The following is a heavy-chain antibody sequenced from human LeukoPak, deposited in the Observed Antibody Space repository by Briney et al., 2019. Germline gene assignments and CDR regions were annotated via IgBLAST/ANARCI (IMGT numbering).Heavy chain of an antibody. J-gene: IGHJ6*02. CDR2: IHHNGTR. CDR1: VGSISSGNW. CDR3: ATAPILRGEGGEHYKYGMDV. D-gene: IGHD2-2*02. V-gene: IGHV4/OR15-8*01. Sequence: SETLSLTCGVSVGSISSGNWWSWVRQSPGKGLEWIGEIHHNGTRNYNPSLKSRVTIPADTFKNHFSLILTSLTAADTAVYYCATAPILRGEGGEHYKYGMDVWGQGTTVIVSS.